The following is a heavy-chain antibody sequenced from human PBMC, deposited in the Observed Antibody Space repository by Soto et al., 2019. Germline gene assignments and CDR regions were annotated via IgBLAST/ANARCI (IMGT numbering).Heavy chain of an antibody. CDR1: GYTFSMSG. J-gene: IGHJ6*02. V-gene: IGHV1-18*01. Sequence: QVQLVQSGAEVKKPGASVKVSCKSSGYTFSMSGISWVRQAPGQGLEWMGWISGYNGNTNYEQKFQDRVTMTTDTTTYTAYMELRSLRSDDTAVYYCAREGPRPYYYYGMDVWGQGTTVTVSS. CDR3: AREGPRPYYYYGMDV. CDR2: ISGYNGNT.